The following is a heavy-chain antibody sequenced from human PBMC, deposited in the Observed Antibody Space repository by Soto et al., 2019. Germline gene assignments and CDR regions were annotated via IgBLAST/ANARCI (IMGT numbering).Heavy chain of an antibody. CDR2: IYGNENT. CDR1: GFSVRSNY. Sequence: VGSLRLSCAASGFSVRSNYLSWVRKAPGKGLEWVSEIYGNENTNYADSVRGRFTISRDNSDNTVYLHMNSLTAEDTAVYYCARQWGRDYFDYWGQGTLVNVS. D-gene: IGHD3-16*01. J-gene: IGHJ4*02. CDR3: ARQWGRDYFDY. V-gene: IGHV3-53*01.